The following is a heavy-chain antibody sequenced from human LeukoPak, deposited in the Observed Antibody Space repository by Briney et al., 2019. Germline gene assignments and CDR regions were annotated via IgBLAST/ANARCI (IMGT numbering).Heavy chain of an antibody. Sequence: SGGSLRLSCAASGFTFSSYGMHWVRQAPGKGLEWVAVISYDGSNKYYADSVKGRFTISRDQSKNTLFLQVNSLRAEDTAVYYCARDSCGSPSCFDYWGQGTLVTVSS. D-gene: IGHD2-2*01. J-gene: IGHJ4*02. CDR1: GFTFSSYG. CDR3: ARDSCGSPSCFDY. V-gene: IGHV3-30*03. CDR2: ISYDGSNK.